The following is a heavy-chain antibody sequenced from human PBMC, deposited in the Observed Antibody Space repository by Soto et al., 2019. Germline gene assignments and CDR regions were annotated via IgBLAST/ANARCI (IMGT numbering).Heavy chain of an antibody. D-gene: IGHD5-12*01. CDR3: ARDPGYSGFDFDY. J-gene: IGHJ4*02. Sequence: QVQLVESGGGVVQPGRSLRLSCAASGFTFSSHAMHWVRQAPGKGLEWVAVIWYDGSKKYYADSVKGRFTVARDDSTNTMYLQMNSLRVDDTAVYYCARDPGYSGFDFDYWGQGTLVTVSS. V-gene: IGHV3-33*01. CDR2: IWYDGSKK. CDR1: GFTFSSHA.